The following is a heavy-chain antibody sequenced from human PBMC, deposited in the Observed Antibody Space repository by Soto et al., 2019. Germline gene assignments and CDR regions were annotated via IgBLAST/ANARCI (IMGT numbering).Heavy chain of an antibody. V-gene: IGHV4-31*03. Sequence: PSETLSLTCTVSGASISSGGYYWTWIRQHPGKGLEWIGYIYDSGSTSYNPSLKSRLTISVDTSKNQFSLKLTSVTAADTAAYYCARSRLWFGELLSWGQGTLVTVSS. CDR2: IYDSGST. D-gene: IGHD3-10*01. J-gene: IGHJ4*02. CDR1: GASISSGGYY. CDR3: ARSRLWFGELLS.